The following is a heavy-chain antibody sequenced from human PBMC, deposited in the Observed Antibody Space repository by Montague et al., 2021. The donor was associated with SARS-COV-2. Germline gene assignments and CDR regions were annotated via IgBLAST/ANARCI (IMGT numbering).Heavy chain of an antibody. V-gene: IGHV4-59*08. D-gene: IGHD3-22*01. J-gene: IGHJ3*02. Sequence: SETLSLTCTVSGGSISSYYWSWIRQPPGKGLEWIWYSYYSCSANSNPSPTSRVTISVYTSTNQISLKLSSVTAAATAVYYCARQYYDSSGEDAFDIWGQGTMVTVSS. CDR1: GGSISSYY. CDR3: ARQYYDSSGEDAFDI. CDR2: SYYSCSA.